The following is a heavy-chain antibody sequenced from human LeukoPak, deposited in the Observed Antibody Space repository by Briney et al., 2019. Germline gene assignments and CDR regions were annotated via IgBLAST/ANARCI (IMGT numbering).Heavy chain of an antibody. V-gene: IGHV5-51*01. D-gene: IGHD2-2*03. CDR1: GYSFTSYW. J-gene: IGHJ6*02. CDR3: ARLGGGYCSSTSCYHLRYYYYGMDV. CDR2: IYPGDPDT. Sequence: GESLKISCKGSGYSFTSYWIGWVRQMPGKGLEWMGIIYPGDPDTRYSPSFQGQVTISADKSISTAYLQWSSLKASDTAMYYCARLGGGYCSSTSCYHLRYYYYGMDVWGQGTTVTVSS.